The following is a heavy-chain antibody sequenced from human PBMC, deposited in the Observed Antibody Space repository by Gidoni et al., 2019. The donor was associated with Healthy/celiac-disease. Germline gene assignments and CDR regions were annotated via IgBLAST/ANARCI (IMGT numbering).Heavy chain of an antibody. J-gene: IGHJ3*02. CDR3: ARRNAFDI. CDR2: IYYSGST. CDR1: GGSISSSSYY. V-gene: IGHV4-39*01. Sequence: QLQLPESGPGLVKPAETRARTCTVSGGSISSSSYYWGWIRHPPGKGLEWIGRIYYSGSTYYNPSLKSRVTISVDTSRNPFSLKLSSVTAADTAVYYCARRNAFDIWGQGTMVTVSS.